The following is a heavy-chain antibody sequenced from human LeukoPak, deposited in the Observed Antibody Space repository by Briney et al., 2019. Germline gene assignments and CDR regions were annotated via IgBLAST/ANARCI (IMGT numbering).Heavy chain of an antibody. Sequence: KPSETLSLTCTVSGGFISSYYWSWIRQPAGKGLEWIGRIYTSGSTNYNPSLKSRVTMSVDTSKNQFSLKLSSVTAADTAVYYCARMAVAGTLSRRYFDLWGRGTLVTVSS. CDR3: ARMAVAGTLSRRYFDL. J-gene: IGHJ2*01. CDR1: GGFISSYY. D-gene: IGHD6-19*01. CDR2: IYTSGST. V-gene: IGHV4-4*07.